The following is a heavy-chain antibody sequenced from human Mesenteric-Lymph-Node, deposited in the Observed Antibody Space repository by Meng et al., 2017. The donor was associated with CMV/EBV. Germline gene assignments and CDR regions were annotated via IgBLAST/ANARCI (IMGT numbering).Heavy chain of an antibody. Sequence: TVSGSSSSSGGDYWSWVRQHPGKGLEWIGYIYYSGSTNYNPSLKSRVTISVDTSKNQFSLKLSSVTAADTAVYYCASTGETTVTTDYWGQGTLVTVSS. D-gene: IGHD4-17*01. J-gene: IGHJ4*02. CDR3: ASTGETTVTTDY. CDR1: GSSSSSGGDY. CDR2: IYYSGST. V-gene: IGHV4-31*03.